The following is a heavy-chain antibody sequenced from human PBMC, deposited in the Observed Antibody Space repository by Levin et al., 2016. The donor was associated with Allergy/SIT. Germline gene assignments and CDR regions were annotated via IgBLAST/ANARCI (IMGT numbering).Heavy chain of an antibody. D-gene: IGHD6-13*01. J-gene: IGHJ4*02. V-gene: IGHV5-51*01. CDR3: VRGGYYRQQLVAPFDS. CDR2: ILPSDSDT. Sequence: VRQMPGKGLEWMGIILPSDSDTKYSPSFQGQVTISADKSISTAYLQWNSLKASDSGMYYCVRGGYYRQQLVAPFDSWGLGTLVTVSS.